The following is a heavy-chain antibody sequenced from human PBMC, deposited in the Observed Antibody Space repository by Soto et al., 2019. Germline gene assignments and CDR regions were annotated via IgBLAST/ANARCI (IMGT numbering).Heavy chain of an antibody. J-gene: IGHJ5*02. D-gene: IGHD6-13*01. V-gene: IGHV3-30*18. CDR3: AKEALRWPLIAAAGWFDP. CDR2: ISYDGSNK. Sequence: GGSLRLSYAASGFTFSSYGMHWVRQAPGKGLEWGAVISYDGSNKYYADSVKGRFTISRDNSKNTLYLQMNSLRAEDTAVYYCAKEALRWPLIAAAGWFDPGGQGTLVTVSS. CDR1: GFTFSSYG.